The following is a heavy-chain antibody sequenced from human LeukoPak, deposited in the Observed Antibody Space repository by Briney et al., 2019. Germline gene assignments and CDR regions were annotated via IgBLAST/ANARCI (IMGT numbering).Heavy chain of an antibody. CDR2: IYHSGST. D-gene: IGHD6-13*01. J-gene: IGHJ4*02. Sequence: SGTLSLTCAVSGAPISSNNWWWSWVRQPPGKGLEWIGEIYHSGSTNYNPSLKSRVTVSVDKSKNQFSLKLSSVTAADTAVYYCASAEPRGIIWYPYWGQGTLVTVSS. CDR3: ASAEPRGIIWYPY. V-gene: IGHV4-4*02. CDR1: GAPISSNNW.